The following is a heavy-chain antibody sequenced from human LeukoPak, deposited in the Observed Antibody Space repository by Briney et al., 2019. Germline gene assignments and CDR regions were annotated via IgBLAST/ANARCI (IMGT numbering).Heavy chain of an antibody. D-gene: IGHD6-19*01. V-gene: IGHV3-33*01. CDR2: IWYDGSNK. J-gene: IGHJ3*02. CDR1: GFTFSSYG. Sequence: GGSLRLXCAASGFTFSSYGMHWVRQAPGKGLEWVAVIWYDGSNKYYADSVKGRFTISRDNSKNTLYLQMNSLRAEDTAVYYCASEYSSASGAFDIWGQGTMVTVSS. CDR3: ASEYSSASGAFDI.